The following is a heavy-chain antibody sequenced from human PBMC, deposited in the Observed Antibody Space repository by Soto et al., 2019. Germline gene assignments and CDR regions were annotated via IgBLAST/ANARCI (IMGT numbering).Heavy chain of an antibody. CDR1: GGSISSGGYS. V-gene: IGHV4-30-2*01. CDR3: AGGRGDYYYGMDV. CDR2: IYHSGST. J-gene: IGHJ6*02. Sequence: SETLSLTCAVSGGSISSGGYSCNWIRQPPGKGLEWIGYIYHSGSTYYNPSLKSRVTISVDRSKNQFSLKLSSVTAADTAVYYCAGGRGDYYYGMDVWGQGTTVTVSS. D-gene: IGHD3-10*01.